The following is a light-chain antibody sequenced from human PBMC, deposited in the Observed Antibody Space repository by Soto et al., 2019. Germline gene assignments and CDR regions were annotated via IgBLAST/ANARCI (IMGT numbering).Light chain of an antibody. Sequence: EIVLTQSPGTLSLSPGEGATFSCRASQSVSSSYLAWYQQKRGQAPRLLIYGASSRATGIPDRFSGSGSGTDFTLTISRLEPEDFAVYFCQQYGSPPQTFGQGTKVDIK. J-gene: IGKJ1*01. CDR1: QSVSSSY. CDR3: QQYGSPPQT. V-gene: IGKV3-20*01. CDR2: GAS.